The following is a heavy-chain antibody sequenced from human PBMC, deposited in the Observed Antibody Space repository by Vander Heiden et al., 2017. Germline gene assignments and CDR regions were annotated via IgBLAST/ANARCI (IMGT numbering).Heavy chain of an antibody. V-gene: IGHV3-23*01. J-gene: IGHJ4*02. Sequence: SGFTFSNFAMNWVRQAPGKGLEWVSGMSGSGGSTYYADSVKGRFTISRDNSKTTGVLQMNSLRAEETAIYYCAKVTYNSSWSHGPFDYWGQGTLVTVSS. CDR2: MSGSGGST. D-gene: IGHD6-13*01. CDR1: GFTFSNFA. CDR3: AKVTYNSSWSHGPFDY.